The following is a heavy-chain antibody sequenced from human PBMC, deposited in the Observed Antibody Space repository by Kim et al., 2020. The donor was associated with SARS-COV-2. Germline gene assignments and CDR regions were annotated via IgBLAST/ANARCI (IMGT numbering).Heavy chain of an antibody. CDR2: INPSGGST. CDR3: AREGYGDYLLGYYYYGMDV. Sequence: ASVKVSCKASGYTFTSYYMHWVRQAPGQGLEWMGIINPSGGSTSYAQKFQGRVTMTRDTSTSTVYMELSSLRSEDTAVYYCAREGYGDYLLGYYYYGMDVWCQGTTFTVSS. D-gene: IGHD4-17*01. CDR1: GYTFTSYY. V-gene: IGHV1-46*01. J-gene: IGHJ6*02.